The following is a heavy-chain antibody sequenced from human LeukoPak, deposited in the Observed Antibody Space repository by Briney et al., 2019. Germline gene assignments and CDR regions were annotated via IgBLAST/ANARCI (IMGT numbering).Heavy chain of an antibody. CDR2: IYPGDSDT. D-gene: IGHD3-10*01. V-gene: IGHV5-51*01. CDR1: GYSFTNYW. Sequence: GESLKISCKGSGYSFTNYWIGWVRQMPGKGLEWMGIIYPGDSDTRYSPSFQGQVTISADKSISTAYLQWSSLKASDTAMYYCARRYYYGSGSYYPFDYWGQGTLVTVSS. CDR3: ARRYYYGSGSYYPFDY. J-gene: IGHJ4*02.